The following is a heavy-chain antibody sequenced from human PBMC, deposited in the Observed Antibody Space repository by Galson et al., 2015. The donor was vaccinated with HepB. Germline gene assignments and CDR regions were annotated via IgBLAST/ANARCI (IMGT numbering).Heavy chain of an antibody. CDR2: GDWGDGK. CDR1: GFSLNTSGMC. CDR3: ARTPVAGTHYYYTMDV. J-gene: IGHJ6*02. D-gene: IGHD6-19*01. Sequence: PALVKPTQTLTLTCTFSGFSLNTSGMCVTWIRQPPGKALEWLARGDWGDGKYYSTSLKTRLTISKDTSKNQEVLTMTNMDPVDTATYYCARTPVAGTHYYYTMDVWGQGTTVTVSS. V-gene: IGHV2-70*11.